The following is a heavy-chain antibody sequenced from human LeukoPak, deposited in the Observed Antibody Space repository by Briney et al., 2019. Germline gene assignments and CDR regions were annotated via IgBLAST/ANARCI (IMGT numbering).Heavy chain of an antibody. V-gene: IGHV3-30-3*01. Sequence: PGGSLRLSCAASGFTFSSYAMHWVRQAPGKGLEWMAVISYDGSNKYYADSVKGRFTISRDNSKNTLYLQMNSLRAEDTAVYYCARGSGSYPPYYYYGMDVWGQGTTVTVSS. CDR2: ISYDGSNK. J-gene: IGHJ6*02. CDR3: ARGSGSYPPYYYYGMDV. D-gene: IGHD1-26*01. CDR1: GFTFSSYA.